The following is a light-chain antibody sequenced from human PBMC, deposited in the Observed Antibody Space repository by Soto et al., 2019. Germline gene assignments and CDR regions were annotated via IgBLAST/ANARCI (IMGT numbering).Light chain of an antibody. CDR2: GAS. V-gene: IGKV3-20*01. Sequence: EIVLTQSPGTLSLSPGERATLSCRASQSVSSSYLAWYQQKPGQAPRLLIYGASSRATGIPDRFSGSGSGTDFTLTISRLEHDDFAVYYCQEYRNSLYTFGQGTKLEIK. CDR3: QEYRNSLYT. J-gene: IGKJ2*01. CDR1: QSVSSSY.